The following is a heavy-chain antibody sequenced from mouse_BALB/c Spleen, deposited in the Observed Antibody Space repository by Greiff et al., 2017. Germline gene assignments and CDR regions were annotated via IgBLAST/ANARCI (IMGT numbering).Heavy chain of an antibody. CDR3: ARAFYGYEAMDY. J-gene: IGHJ4*01. Sequence: DVKLVESGGGLVKPGGSLKLSCAASGFTFSDYYMYWVRQTPEKRLEWVATISDGGSYTYYPDSVKGRFTISRDNAKNNLYLQMSSLKSEDTAMYYCARAFYGYEAMDYWGQGTSVTVSS. CDR1: GFTFSDYY. CDR2: ISDGGSYT. D-gene: IGHD1-2*01. V-gene: IGHV5-4*02.